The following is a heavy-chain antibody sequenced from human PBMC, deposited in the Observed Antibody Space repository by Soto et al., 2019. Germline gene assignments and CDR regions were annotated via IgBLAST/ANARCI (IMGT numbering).Heavy chain of an antibody. CDR1: GFTFSHYA. CDR3: AKVNTAMALDY. J-gene: IGHJ4*02. Sequence: QVQLVESGGGVVQPGRSLRLSCAASGFTFSHYAMHWVRQAPGKGLEWVALILYDGRNKYYADSVKGRFTLSRDNSKNTLYLQMNSLRAEDTAVYYCAKVNTAMALDYWGQGTLIAGSS. D-gene: IGHD5-18*01. CDR2: ILYDGRNK. V-gene: IGHV3-30*18.